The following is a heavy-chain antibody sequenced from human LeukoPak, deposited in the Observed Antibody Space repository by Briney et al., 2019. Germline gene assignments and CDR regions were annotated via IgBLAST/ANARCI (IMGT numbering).Heavy chain of an antibody. V-gene: IGHV1-69*13. Sequence: SVKVSCKASGGTFSSYAISWVRQAPGQGLEWMGGIIPIFGTANYAQKFQGRATITADESTSTAYMELSSLRSEDTAVYYCARGTYYYDSSGYYYGYYYYGMDVWGQGTTVTVSS. CDR2: IIPIFGTA. J-gene: IGHJ6*02. D-gene: IGHD3-22*01. CDR3: ARGTYYYDSSGYYYGYYYYGMDV. CDR1: GGTFSSYA.